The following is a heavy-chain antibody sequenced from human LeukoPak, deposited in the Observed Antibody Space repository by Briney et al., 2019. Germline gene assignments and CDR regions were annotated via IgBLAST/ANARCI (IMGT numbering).Heavy chain of an antibody. CDR3: TTEMDTAIYY. CDR2: IRGKTDGGTT. CDR1: GFTFSYAW. J-gene: IGHJ4*02. D-gene: IGHD5-18*01. V-gene: IGHV3-15*01. Sequence: GGSLRLSCAASGFTFSYAWMTWVRQAPGKGLEWVGRIRGKTDGGTTDYAAPVKGRFTISRDDSKNTLYPQMDSLRTEDTAVYYCTTEMDTAIYYWGQGTLVTVSS.